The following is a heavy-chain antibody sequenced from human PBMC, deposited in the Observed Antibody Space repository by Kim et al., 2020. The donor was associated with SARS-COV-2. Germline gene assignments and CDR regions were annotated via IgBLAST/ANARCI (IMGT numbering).Heavy chain of an antibody. CDR2: IYSGGSST. D-gene: IGHD3-10*01. V-gene: IGHV3-23*03. CDR1: GFTFSSYA. Sequence: GGSLRLSCAASGFTFSSYAMSWVRQAPGKGLEWVSVIYSGGSSTYYADSVKGRFTISRDNSKNTLYLQMNSLRAEDTAVYYCAKDSYSRGQYYYGSGSPPWYYYGMDVWGQGTTVTVSS. CDR3: AKDSYSRGQYYYGSGSPPWYYYGMDV. J-gene: IGHJ6*02.